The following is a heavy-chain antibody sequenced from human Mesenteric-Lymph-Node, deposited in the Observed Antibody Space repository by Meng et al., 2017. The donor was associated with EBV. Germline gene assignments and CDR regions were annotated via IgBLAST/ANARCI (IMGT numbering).Heavy chain of an antibody. Sequence: QVQLQESGPGLVKPSGSLSLTRALSGGSLSSRNWWSWVRQPPGKGLEWIGEIYHSGSTNYNPSLKSRVTISVDESKNQFSLRLSSVTAADTAVYYCARVGAYCGGDCYHPRWGQGTLVTVAS. D-gene: IGHD2-21*02. J-gene: IGHJ4*02. V-gene: IGHV4-4*02. CDR3: ARVGAYCGGDCYHPR. CDR2: IYHSGST. CDR1: GGSLSSRNW.